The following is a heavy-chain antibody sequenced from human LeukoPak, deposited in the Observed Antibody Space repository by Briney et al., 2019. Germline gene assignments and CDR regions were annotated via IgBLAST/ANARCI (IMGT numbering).Heavy chain of an antibody. CDR1: GYTFTGYY. CDR2: ISGYNGNT. Sequence: ASVKVSCKASGYTFTGYYMHWVRQAPGQGLEWMGWISGYNGNTDYAQNLQGRVTMTTDTSTSTAYMELRSLTSDDTAVYYCARVAATVVTRTDYWGQGTLVTVSS. D-gene: IGHD4-23*01. V-gene: IGHV1-18*04. J-gene: IGHJ4*02. CDR3: ARVAATVVTRTDY.